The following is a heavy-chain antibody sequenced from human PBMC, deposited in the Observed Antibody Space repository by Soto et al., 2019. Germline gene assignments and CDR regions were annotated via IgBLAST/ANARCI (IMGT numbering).Heavy chain of an antibody. D-gene: IGHD2-2*01. Sequence: YCKGXXXSFTXXXXXXXRQMPGKGLXXXXIIYPGDSDTRYXPSFQGQVTISADKSIXXXXXQWSSLKASDTAMYYCARGYCTTTIRDPWFDPWGQGTLVTVSS. V-gene: IGHV5-51*01. CDR3: ARGYCTTTIRDPWFDP. CDR2: IYPGDSDT. J-gene: IGHJ5*02. CDR1: XXSFTXXX.